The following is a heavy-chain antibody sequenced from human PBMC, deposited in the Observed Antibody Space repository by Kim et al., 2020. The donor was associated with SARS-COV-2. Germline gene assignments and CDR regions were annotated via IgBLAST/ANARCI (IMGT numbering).Heavy chain of an antibody. CDR2: IIPIFGTA. Sequence: SVKVSCKASGGTFSSYAISWVRQAPGQGLEWMGGIIPIFGTANYAKKFQGRVTITADESTSTAYMELSSLRSEDTAVYYCARARYGSGSYYYSTNYYYYYGMDVWGQGTTVTVSS. V-gene: IGHV1-69*13. CDR1: GGTFSSYA. D-gene: IGHD3-10*01. J-gene: IGHJ6*02. CDR3: ARARYGSGSYYYSTNYYYYYGMDV.